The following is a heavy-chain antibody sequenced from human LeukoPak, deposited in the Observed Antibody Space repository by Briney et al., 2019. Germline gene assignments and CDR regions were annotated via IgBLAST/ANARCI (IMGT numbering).Heavy chain of an antibody. CDR2: ISYDGSNK. J-gene: IGHJ1*01. Sequence: PGGSLRLSCAASGFTFSSYAMHWVRQAPGKGLEWVAVISYDGSNKYYADSVKGRFTISRDNSKNTLYLQMNSLRAEDTAVYYCARDGKYCSGGSCYPSFQHWGQGTLVTVSS. CDR1: GFTFSSYA. D-gene: IGHD2-15*01. V-gene: IGHV3-30-3*01. CDR3: ARDGKYCSGGSCYPSFQH.